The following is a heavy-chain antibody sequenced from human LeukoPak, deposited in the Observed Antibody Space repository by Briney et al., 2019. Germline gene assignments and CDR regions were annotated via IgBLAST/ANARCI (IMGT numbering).Heavy chain of an antibody. CDR2: IYTSGST. V-gene: IGHV4-4*09. D-gene: IGHD5-18*01. CDR3: ARMDTAMDPVGYYYYMDV. CDR1: GGSISSYY. Sequence: SETLSLTCTVSGGSISSYYWSWIRQPPGKGLEWIGYIYTSGSTNYHPSLKSRVTISVDTPKNQFSLKLSSVTAADTAVYYCARMDTAMDPVGYYYYMDVWGKGTTVTVSS. J-gene: IGHJ6*03.